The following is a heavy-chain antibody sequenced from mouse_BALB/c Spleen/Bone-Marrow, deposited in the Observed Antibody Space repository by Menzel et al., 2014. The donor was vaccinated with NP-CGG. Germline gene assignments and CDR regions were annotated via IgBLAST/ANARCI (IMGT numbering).Heavy chain of an antibody. Sequence: VQLQQPGAELVKPGASVKLSCTASGLNIKDTYMHWVKQSPEKSLEWIGRINTANGNTKYDPKFQGQATITADTSSNTAYLQLSSLTSEDTAVYYCARMGFAYWGQGTLVTVSA. CDR1: GLNIKDTY. D-gene: IGHD2-3*01. CDR3: ARMGFAY. CDR2: INTANGNT. V-gene: IGHV14-3*02. J-gene: IGHJ3*01.